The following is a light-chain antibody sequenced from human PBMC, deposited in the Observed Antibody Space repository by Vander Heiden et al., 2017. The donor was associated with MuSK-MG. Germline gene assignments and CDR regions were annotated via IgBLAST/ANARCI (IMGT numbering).Light chain of an antibody. CDR2: DVN. V-gene: IGLV2-14*03. J-gene: IGLJ2*01. CDR1: SSDVGSYNL. Sequence: QSALTQPASVSGSPGQSITIPCSGTSSDVGSYNLVSWYQQHPGKAPKFIIYDVNSRPSGVPNRFSGSKSDNTASLTISGLQADDEADYYCSSYTTANTVIFGGGTKLTVL. CDR3: SSYTTANTVI.